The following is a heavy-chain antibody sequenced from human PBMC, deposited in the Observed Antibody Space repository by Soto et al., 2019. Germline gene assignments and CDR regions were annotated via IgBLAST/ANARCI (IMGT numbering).Heavy chain of an antibody. V-gene: IGHV3-7*03. CDR2: IKQDGSEK. CDR3: ARVSTKFESSVYRFLDD. Sequence: GGSLRLSCAASGFTFSSYWMSWVRQAPGKGLEWVANIKQDGSEKYYVDSVKGRFTISRDNAKNSLYLHMSSLRADDTAVYYCARVSTKFESSVYRFLDDWGQGTLVTVSS. D-gene: IGHD3-22*01. CDR1: GFTFSSYW. J-gene: IGHJ4*02.